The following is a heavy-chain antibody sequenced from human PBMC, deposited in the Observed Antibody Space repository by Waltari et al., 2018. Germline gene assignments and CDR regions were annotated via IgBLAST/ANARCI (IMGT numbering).Heavy chain of an antibody. Sequence: QVQLQESGPGLVKPSQTLSLTCTVSGGSISSGDYYWSWIRQPPGKGLEWIGYIYYSGSTYCIPSLKSRVTISVDTSKNQFSLKLSSVTAADTAVYYCARINYDFWSGSNFDYWGQGTLVTVSS. J-gene: IGHJ4*02. V-gene: IGHV4-30-4*08. D-gene: IGHD3-3*01. CDR3: ARINYDFWSGSNFDY. CDR1: GGSISSGDYY. CDR2: IYYSGST.